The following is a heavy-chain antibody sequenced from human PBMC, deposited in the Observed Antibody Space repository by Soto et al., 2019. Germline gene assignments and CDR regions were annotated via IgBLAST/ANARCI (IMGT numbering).Heavy chain of an antibody. CDR2: IIPILGIA. CDR3: AREGLEGYCSGGSCYGFDY. D-gene: IGHD2-15*01. V-gene: IGHV1-69*08. Sequence: QVQLVQSGAEVKKPGSSVKVSCKASGGTFSSYTISWVRQAPGQGLEWMGRIIPILGIANYAQKFQGRVTITADKSTSTAYMELSSLRSEVTAVYYCAREGLEGYCSGGSCYGFDYWGQGTLVTVSS. J-gene: IGHJ4*02. CDR1: GGTFSSYT.